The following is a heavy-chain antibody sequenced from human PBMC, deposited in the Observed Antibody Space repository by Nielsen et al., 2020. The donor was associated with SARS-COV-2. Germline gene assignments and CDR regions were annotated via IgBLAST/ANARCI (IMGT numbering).Heavy chain of an antibody. Sequence: ASVKVSCKASGYPFTSYSISWVRQAPGQGLEWMGWINIYNYNTNYPQKFQGRVTMTTDISASTAYMELRSLRSDDTAVYYCARFATHDSHDLWGQGTLVTVSP. CDR2: INIYNYNT. CDR1: GYPFTSYS. CDR3: ARFATHDSHDL. J-gene: IGHJ4*02. V-gene: IGHV1-18*01. D-gene: IGHD3-3*01.